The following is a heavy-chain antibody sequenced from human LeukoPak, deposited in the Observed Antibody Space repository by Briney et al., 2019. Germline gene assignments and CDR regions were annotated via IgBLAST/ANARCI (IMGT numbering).Heavy chain of an antibody. CDR3: ARGDPHADL. CDR1: GFDLSTYE. J-gene: IGHJ5*02. D-gene: IGHD5-24*01. Sequence: GGSQRLSCAASGFDLSTYEMNWVRQAPGKGLEWIADITISGHTKNYADSVKGRFSISRDDARASLYLQMHSLRVEDTGVYYCARGDPHADLWGQGTLVTVSS. V-gene: IGHV3-48*03. CDR2: ITISGHTK.